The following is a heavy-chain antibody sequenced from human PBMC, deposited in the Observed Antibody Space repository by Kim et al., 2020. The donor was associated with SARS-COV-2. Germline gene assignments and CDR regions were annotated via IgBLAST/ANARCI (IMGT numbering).Heavy chain of an antibody. J-gene: IGHJ5*02. CDR1: GFTFSSYA. Sequence: GWSLRLSCAASGFTFSSYAMSWVRQAPGKGLEWVSAISGSGGSTYYADSVKGRFTISRDNSKNTLYLQMNSLRAEDTAVYYCAKSYYDFWSGNWFDPWGQGTLVTVSS. D-gene: IGHD3-3*01. V-gene: IGHV3-23*01. CDR2: ISGSGGST. CDR3: AKSYYDFWSGNWFDP.